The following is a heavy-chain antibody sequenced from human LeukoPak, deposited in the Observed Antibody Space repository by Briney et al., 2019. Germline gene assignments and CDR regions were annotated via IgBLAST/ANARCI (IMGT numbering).Heavy chain of an antibody. D-gene: IGHD3-22*01. J-gene: IGHJ3*02. CDR2: ISSSSSTI. Sequence: GGSLRLSCAASGFTFSSYSMNWVRQAPGKGLEWVSYISSSSSTIYYADSEKGRFTISRDNAKNSLYLQMTSQRAEDTAVYYCARDEGKIVVVITAFDIWGQGTMVTVSS. CDR1: GFTFSSYS. CDR3: ARDEGKIVVVITAFDI. V-gene: IGHV3-48*01.